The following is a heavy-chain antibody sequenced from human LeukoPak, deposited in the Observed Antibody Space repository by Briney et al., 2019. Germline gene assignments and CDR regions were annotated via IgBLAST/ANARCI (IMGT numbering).Heavy chain of an antibody. J-gene: IGHJ4*02. CDR2: INPNSGGT. Sequence: ASVKVSCKASGYTFTGYYMHWVRQAPGQGLEWMGRINPNSGGTNYAQKFQGRVTMTRDTSISTAYMELSRLRSDGTAVYYCARGYCSGGSCYSRDPSTLNNFDYWGQGTLVTVSS. V-gene: IGHV1-2*06. CDR3: ARGYCSGGSCYSRDPSTLNNFDY. D-gene: IGHD2-15*01. CDR1: GYTFTGYY.